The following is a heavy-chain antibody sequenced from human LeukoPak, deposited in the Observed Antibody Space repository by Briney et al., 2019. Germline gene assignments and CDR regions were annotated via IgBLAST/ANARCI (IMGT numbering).Heavy chain of an antibody. J-gene: IGHJ4*02. CDR1: GYTFTTYA. CDR3: ARDRGIAAPLYDC. D-gene: IGHD6-13*01. Sequence: ASVKVSCKASGYTFTTYALNWVRQAPGQGLEWMGLINTNTGNPTYAQGFTGRFVFSLDTSVNTAYLEISSLKAEDSAIYYCARDRGIAAPLYDCWGQGTLVTVSS. V-gene: IGHV7-4-1*02. CDR2: INTNTGNP.